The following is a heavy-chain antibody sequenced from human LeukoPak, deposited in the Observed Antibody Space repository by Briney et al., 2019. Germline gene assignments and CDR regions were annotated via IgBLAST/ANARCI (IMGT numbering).Heavy chain of an antibody. CDR3: ARDWGLYDILTGYHAIFNY. CDR1: GFTFSSYS. Sequence: GGSLRLSCAASGFTFSSYSMNWVRQAPGKGLEWVSYISSSSGTIYYADSVKGRFTISRDNAKNSLYLQMNNLRAEDTAVFYCARDWGLYDILTGYHAIFNYWGQGTLVTVSS. D-gene: IGHD3-9*01. J-gene: IGHJ4*02. V-gene: IGHV3-48*04. CDR2: ISSSSGTI.